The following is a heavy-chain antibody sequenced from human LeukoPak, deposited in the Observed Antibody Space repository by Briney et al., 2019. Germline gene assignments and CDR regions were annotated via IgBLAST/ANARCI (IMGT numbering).Heavy chain of an antibody. J-gene: IGHJ4*02. D-gene: IGHD6-13*01. Sequence: GGSLRLSCAASGFTFSSSAMSWVRQAPGKGLEWVSTIGGGGVITYYADSVKGRFTISGDNSKNTLYLQMNSLRAEDTAIYFCAKIMVAAGLGNWGQGTLVIVSS. CDR3: AKIMVAAGLGN. CDR2: IGGGGVIT. V-gene: IGHV3-23*01. CDR1: GFTFSSSA.